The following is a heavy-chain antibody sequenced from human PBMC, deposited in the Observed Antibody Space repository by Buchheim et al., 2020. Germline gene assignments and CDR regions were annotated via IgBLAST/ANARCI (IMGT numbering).Heavy chain of an antibody. CDR3: ASCSSSGWHDYYYYGMDV. V-gene: IGHV1-69*01. CDR1: GGTFSSYA. CDR2: IIPIFGTA. J-gene: IGHJ6*02. Sequence: QVQLVQSGAEVKKPGSSVKVSCKASGGTFSSYAISWVRQAPGQGLEWMGGIIPIFGTANYAQKFQGRVTITADESTSTAHMELSSLRSEDTAVYYCASCSSSGWHDYYYYGMDVWGQGTT. D-gene: IGHD6-19*01.